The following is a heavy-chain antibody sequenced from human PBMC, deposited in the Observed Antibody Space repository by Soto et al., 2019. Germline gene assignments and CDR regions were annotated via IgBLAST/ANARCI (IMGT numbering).Heavy chain of an antibody. Sequence: SETLSLTCAVYGGSFSGYYWSWIRQPPGKGLEWIGEINHSGSTNYNPSLKSRVTISVDTSKNQFSLKLSSVTAADTAVYYCAGVFKINGSSGYYFDYWGQGTLVTVSS. V-gene: IGHV4-34*01. CDR2: INHSGST. J-gene: IGHJ4*02. CDR1: GGSFSGYY. CDR3: AGVFKINGSSGYYFDY. D-gene: IGHD3-22*01.